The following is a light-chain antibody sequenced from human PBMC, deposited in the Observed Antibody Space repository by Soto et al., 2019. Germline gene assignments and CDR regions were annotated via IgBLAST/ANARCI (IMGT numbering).Light chain of an antibody. CDR2: DAS. Sequence: DIQMTQSPSSLSASVGDRVTITCQASQDISNDLNWYQQKPGKAPKLLIYDASNLETGVPSRFSGSGSGTDFTFTISSQQPEDIATYYCQQYDNLPSLTFGGGTKVEIK. CDR3: QQYDNLPSLT. V-gene: IGKV1-33*01. J-gene: IGKJ4*01. CDR1: QDISND.